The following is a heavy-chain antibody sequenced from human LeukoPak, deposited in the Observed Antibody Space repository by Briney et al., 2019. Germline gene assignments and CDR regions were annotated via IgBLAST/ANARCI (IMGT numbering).Heavy chain of an antibody. J-gene: IGHJ5*02. V-gene: IGHV1-2*02. CDR3: ARDERGYSYGAKVPWFDP. CDR2: INPSSGGT. D-gene: IGHD5-18*01. CDR1: GYTFTGYY. Sequence: ASVEVSCKASGYTFTGYYMHWVRQAPGQGLEWMGWINPSSGGTNYAQKFQGRVTMTRDTSISTAYMELSRLRSDDTAVYYCARDERGYSYGAKVPWFDPWGQGTLVTVSS.